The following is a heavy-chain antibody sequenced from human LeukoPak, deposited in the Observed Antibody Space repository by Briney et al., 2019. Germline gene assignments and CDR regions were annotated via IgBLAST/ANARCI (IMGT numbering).Heavy chain of an antibody. CDR2: ISSSSSYI. CDR3: AREGEQSQYDY. V-gene: IGHV3-21*01. CDR1: GFTFSSYS. Sequence: GGSLGLSCAASGFTFSSYSMNWVRQAPGKGLEWVSSISSSSSYIYYADSVKGRFTISRDNAKKSLYLQMNSLRAEDTAVYYCAREGEQSQYDYWGQGTLVTVSS. D-gene: IGHD2-2*01. J-gene: IGHJ4*02.